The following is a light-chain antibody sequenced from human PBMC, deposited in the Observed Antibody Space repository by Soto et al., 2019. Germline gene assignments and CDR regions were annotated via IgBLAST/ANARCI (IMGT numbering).Light chain of an antibody. CDR2: DTS. J-gene: IGKJ1*01. V-gene: IGKV3-15*01. CDR1: QSVSIH. CDR3: QQYNNWPRT. Sequence: ETVMTQSPGTLSVSGGERATLSCRASQSVSIHLAWYQQKPGQAPRLLIYDTSTRATGIPARFSGSGSGTEFTLTISSLQSEDFAVYYCQQYNNWPRTFGQGTKVDIK.